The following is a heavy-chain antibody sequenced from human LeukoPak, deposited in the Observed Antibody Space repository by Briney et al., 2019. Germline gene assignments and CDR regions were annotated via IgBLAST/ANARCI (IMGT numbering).Heavy chain of an antibody. D-gene: IGHD3-10*01. CDR3: ATDHITMIQGVT. Sequence: SETLSLTCTVSGGSISSYYWSWIRQHPGKGLEWIGYISYSGNTYYNPSLKSRVTISVDTSKSQFSLRLSSVTAADTAVYYCATDHITMIQGVTWGQGTLVTVSS. CDR2: ISYSGNT. CDR1: GGSISSYY. J-gene: IGHJ5*02. V-gene: IGHV4-59*06.